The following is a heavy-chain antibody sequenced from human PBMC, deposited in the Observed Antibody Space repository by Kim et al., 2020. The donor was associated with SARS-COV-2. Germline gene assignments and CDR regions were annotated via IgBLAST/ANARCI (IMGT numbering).Heavy chain of an antibody. J-gene: IGHJ3*02. CDR3: ARPYRGGSCDI. CDR2: IKQDASVI. Sequence: GGSLRLSCAASGFTFSSYWMSWVRQAPGKGLEWVASIKQDASVISYVDSVRGRFTISRDNAKNSLSLQMDSLRAEDTALYFCARPYRGGSCDIWGQGTMVTVSS. CDR1: GFTFSSYW. V-gene: IGHV3-7*01. D-gene: IGHD3-16*01.